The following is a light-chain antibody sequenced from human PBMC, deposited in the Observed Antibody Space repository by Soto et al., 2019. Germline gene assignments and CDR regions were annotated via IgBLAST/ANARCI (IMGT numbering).Light chain of an antibody. CDR1: QSIASY. V-gene: IGKV1-39*01. J-gene: IGKJ2*01. CDR3: QQSYTTPYT. CDR2: AAS. Sequence: DIQMTQSPSSLSASIGDRVTITCRASQSIASYLTWYQQKPGKAPKLLIYAASSLQSGVPSRFSGSGSGTDFPLTSSSLQPEDVATYCCQQSYTTPYTFGQGSKLEIK.